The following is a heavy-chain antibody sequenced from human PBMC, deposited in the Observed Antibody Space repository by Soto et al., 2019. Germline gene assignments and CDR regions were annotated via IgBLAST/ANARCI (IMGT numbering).Heavy chain of an antibody. CDR1: GGSISSGGYS. CDR3: ARGGVPSSSPNWFDP. Sequence: SETLSLTCAVSGGSISSGGYSWSWIRQQPGKGLEWIGYIYHSGSTYYNPSLKSRVTISVDRSKNQFSLKLSSVTAADTAVYYCARGGVPSSSPNWFDPWGQGTRVAVAS. V-gene: IGHV4-30-2*01. CDR2: IYHSGST. D-gene: IGHD6-13*01. J-gene: IGHJ5*02.